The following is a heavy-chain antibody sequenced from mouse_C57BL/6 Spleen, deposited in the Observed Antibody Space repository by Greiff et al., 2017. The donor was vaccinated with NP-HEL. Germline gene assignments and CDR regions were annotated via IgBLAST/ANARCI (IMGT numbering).Heavy chain of an antibody. Sequence: EVQLVESGGGLVQPGGSLKLSCAASGFTFSDYYMYWVRQTPEKRLEWVAYISNGGGSTYYLDTVKGRFTISRDNAKNTLYLQMSRLKSEDTAMYYCARHYFDYWGQGTTLTVSS. V-gene: IGHV5-12*01. CDR2: ISNGGGST. CDR1: GFTFSDYY. CDR3: ARHYFDY. J-gene: IGHJ2*01.